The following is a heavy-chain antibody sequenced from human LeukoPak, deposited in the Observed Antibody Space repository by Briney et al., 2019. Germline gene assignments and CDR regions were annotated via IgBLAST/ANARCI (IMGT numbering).Heavy chain of an antibody. CDR2: IKQDGSEK. V-gene: IGHV3-7*01. CDR1: GFTLSMHW. D-gene: IGHD3-22*01. J-gene: IGHJ4*02. Sequence: GGSLRLSCATSGFTLSMHWMSWARQAPGKGLEWVANIKQDGSEKYYVDSVKGRLTISRDNARGSLYLQMNSLSVEDTAVYYCAKIDSASFASWGQGTLVSVSA. CDR3: AKIDSASFAS.